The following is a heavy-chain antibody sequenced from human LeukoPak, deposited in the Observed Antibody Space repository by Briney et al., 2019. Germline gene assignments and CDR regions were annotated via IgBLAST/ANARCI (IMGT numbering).Heavy chain of an antibody. J-gene: IGHJ4*02. Sequence: SGTLSLTCAVYGGSFSGYYWSWIRQPPGKGLEWIGEINHSGSTNYNPSLKSRVTISVDTSKNQFSLKLSSVTAADTAVYYCARGRGDFWSGYYRHFDYWGQGTLVTVSS. CDR1: GGSFSGYY. V-gene: IGHV4-34*01. CDR2: INHSGST. CDR3: ARGRGDFWSGYYRHFDY. D-gene: IGHD3-3*01.